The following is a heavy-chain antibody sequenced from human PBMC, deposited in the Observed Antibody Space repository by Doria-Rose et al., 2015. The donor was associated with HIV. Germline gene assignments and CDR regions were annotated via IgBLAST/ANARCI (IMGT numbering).Heavy chain of an antibody. D-gene: IGHD3-16*01. J-gene: IGHJ4*02. CDR2: FNPSGGT. CDR1: GGSLSGFY. V-gene: IGHV4-34*01. CDR3: VRGWGRWFNN. Sequence: TCAVYGGSLSGFYWRWVRQPPGKGLEWIGEFNPSGGTNCNTSLKSRVTISVDTSKNQFSLKLTSVTVADTAVYYCVRGWGRWFNNWGQGTLVTVSS.